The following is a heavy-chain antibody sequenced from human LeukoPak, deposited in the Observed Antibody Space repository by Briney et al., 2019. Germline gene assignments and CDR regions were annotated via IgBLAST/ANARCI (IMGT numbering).Heavy chain of an antibody. CDR1: GYTFTGYY. Sequence: ASVKVSCKASGYTFTGYYMHWVRQAPGQGLGWMGWISAYNGNTNYAQKLQGRVTMTTDTSTSTAYMELRSLRSDDTAVYYCARGSANSWNYRRYNWFDPWGQGTLVTVSS. D-gene: IGHD1-7*01. J-gene: IGHJ5*02. CDR2: ISAYNGNT. V-gene: IGHV1-18*04. CDR3: ARGSANSWNYRRYNWFDP.